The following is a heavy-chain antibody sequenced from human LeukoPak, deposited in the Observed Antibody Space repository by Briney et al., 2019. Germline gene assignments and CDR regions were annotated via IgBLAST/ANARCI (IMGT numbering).Heavy chain of an antibody. CDR2: INPNSGGT. J-gene: IGHJ6*02. CDR1: GYTFTGYY. Sequence: ASVKVSCKASGYTFTGYYMHWVRQAPGQGLEWMGWINPNSGGTNHAQKFQGRVTMTRDTSISTAYMELSRLRSDDTAVYYWARRGCSSTSCYKYYYGMDVWGQGTTVTVSS. CDR3: ARRGCSSTSCYKYYYGMDV. V-gene: IGHV1-2*02. D-gene: IGHD2-2*01.